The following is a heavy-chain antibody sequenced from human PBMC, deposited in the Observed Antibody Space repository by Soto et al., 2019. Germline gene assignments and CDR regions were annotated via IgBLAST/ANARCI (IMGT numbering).Heavy chain of an antibody. CDR2: IGGRGSST. CDR1: GFRFEDYA. J-gene: IGHJ4*02. D-gene: IGHD1-26*01. V-gene: IGHV3-23*01. Sequence: SLRLSCAASGFRFEDYAMHWVRQAPGKGLEWVSGIGGRGSSTYYIDSVKGRFTISRDNSKDTLYLQMNNLTPEDTAVYYCVGGSLLHWGQGTPVTVSS. CDR3: VGGSLLH.